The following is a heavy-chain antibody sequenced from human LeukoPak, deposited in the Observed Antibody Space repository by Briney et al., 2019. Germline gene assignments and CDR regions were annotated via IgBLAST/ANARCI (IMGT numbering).Heavy chain of an antibody. CDR2: IIPIFGTA. J-gene: IGHJ6*03. CDR1: GGTFSSCA. V-gene: IGHV1-69*13. Sequence: GASVKVSCKASGGTFSSCAISWVRQAPGQGLEWMGGIIPIFGTANYAQKFQGRVTITADESTSTAYMELSSLRSEDTAVYYCAAGDLLSGLYYYYYYMDVWGKGTTVTVSS. CDR3: AAGDLLSGLYYYYYYMDV. D-gene: IGHD3-3*01.